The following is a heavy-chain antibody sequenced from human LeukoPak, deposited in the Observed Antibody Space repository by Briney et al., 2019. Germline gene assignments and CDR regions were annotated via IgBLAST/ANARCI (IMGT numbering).Heavy chain of an antibody. CDR2: ISGSGGST. V-gene: IGHV3-23*01. Sequence: RGSLRLSCAASGFTFISYAMSWVRQAPGKGLEWVSAISGSGGSTYYADSVKGRFTISRDNSKNTLYLQMNSLRAEDTAVYYCAKVPPVVVVPAAWGQGTLVTVSS. CDR1: GFTFISYA. CDR3: AKVPPVVVVPAA. J-gene: IGHJ5*02. D-gene: IGHD2-2*01.